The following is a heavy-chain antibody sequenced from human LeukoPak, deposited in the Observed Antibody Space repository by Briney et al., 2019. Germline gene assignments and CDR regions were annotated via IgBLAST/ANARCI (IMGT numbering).Heavy chain of an antibody. Sequence: PGGSLRLSCAASGFRFSNCAMNWVRQAPGKGPEWVSGINHSGEHSYYEDSVKGRLTISRDNSKNTLYLQMNSLRAEDTALYYCATAVGQWPTGYYGMDVWGQGTTVTVSS. CDR1: GFRFSNCA. CDR3: ATAVGQWPTGYYGMDV. V-gene: IGHV3-23*01. J-gene: IGHJ6*02. D-gene: IGHD6-19*01. CDR2: INHSGEHS.